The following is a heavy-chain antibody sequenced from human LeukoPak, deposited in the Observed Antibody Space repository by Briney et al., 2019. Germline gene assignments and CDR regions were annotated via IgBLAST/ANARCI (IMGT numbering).Heavy chain of an antibody. V-gene: IGHV3-7*01. J-gene: IGHJ4*02. CDR1: GFTFTTYW. CDR2: IKPDGSEK. CDR3: ARGQLADSY. D-gene: IGHD3-22*01. Sequence: GGSLRLSCAASGFTFTTYWMSWIRQTPGEGLEWVAKIKPDGSEKSYVDSVKGRFTISRDNAKNSVFLQMDSLRVEDTALYYCARGQLADSYWGQGALVTVST.